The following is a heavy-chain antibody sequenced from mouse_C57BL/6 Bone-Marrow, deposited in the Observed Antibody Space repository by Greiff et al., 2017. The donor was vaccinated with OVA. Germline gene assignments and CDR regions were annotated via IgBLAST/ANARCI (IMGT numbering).Heavy chain of an antibody. CDR1: GFTFSDAW. J-gene: IGHJ4*01. CDR3: TGKNWDDYYAMDY. V-gene: IGHV6-6*01. D-gene: IGHD4-1*01. Sequence: DVMLVESGGGLVQPGGSMKLSCAASGFTFSDAWMDWVRQSPEKGLEWVAEIRNKANNHATYYAESVKGRFTISRDDSKSSVYLQMNSLRAEDTGIYYCTGKNWDDYYAMDYWGQGTSVTVSS. CDR2: IRNKANNHAT.